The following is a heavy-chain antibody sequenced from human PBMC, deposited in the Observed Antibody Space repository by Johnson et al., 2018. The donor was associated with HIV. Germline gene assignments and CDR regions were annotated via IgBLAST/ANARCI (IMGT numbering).Heavy chain of an antibody. D-gene: IGHD3-22*01. Sequence: VQLVESGGGVVQPGGSLRLSCAASGFTFSSYGMHWVRQAPGKGLEWVADIKCDGSEKYYADSVKGRLTISRDNAKNSLYLQVNSLRAEDMTVYYCVRDERRKYYYDSSGRGLLGLRWAMWGPG. CDR1: GFTFSSYG. CDR3: VRDERRKYYYDSSGRGLLGLRWAM. J-gene: IGHJ2*01. V-gene: IGHV3-52*01. CDR2: IKCDGSEK.